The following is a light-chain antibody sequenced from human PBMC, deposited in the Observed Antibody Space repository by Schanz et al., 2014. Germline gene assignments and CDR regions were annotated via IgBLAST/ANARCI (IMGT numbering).Light chain of an antibody. CDR3: QQRSNWPPFT. CDR2: DAS. V-gene: IGKV3-11*01. CDR1: QSVSSY. J-gene: IGKJ3*01. Sequence: EIVLTQSPATLSLSPGERATLSCRASQSVSSYLAWYQQKPGQAPRLLIYDASNRATGIPAMFSGSGSGTDFTLTISILEPEDCAVYYCQQRSNWPPFTFGPGTKVDIK.